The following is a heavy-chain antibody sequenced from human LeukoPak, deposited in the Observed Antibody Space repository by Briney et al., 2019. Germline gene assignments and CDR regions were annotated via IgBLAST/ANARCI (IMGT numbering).Heavy chain of an antibody. CDR1: GGSIYSHY. J-gene: IGHJ4*02. Sequence: PSETLSLTCGVSGGSIYSHYWGWIRQPPGKGLEWIGDIYYKGNTNYNPSLKSRVIISLDTSKNHLSLTLTSVVAADTAIYYCMRRDTGWNYSDYWGQGILVTVSS. V-gene: IGHV4-59*08. D-gene: IGHD6-19*01. CDR2: IYYKGNT. CDR3: MRRDTGWNYSDY.